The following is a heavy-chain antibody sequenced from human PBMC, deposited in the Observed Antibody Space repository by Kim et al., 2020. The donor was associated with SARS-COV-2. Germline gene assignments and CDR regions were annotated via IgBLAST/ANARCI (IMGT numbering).Heavy chain of an antibody. J-gene: IGHJ4*02. CDR1: GFTFSSYA. Sequence: GGSLRLSCAASGFTFSSYAMSWVRQAPGKGLEWVSAISGSGGSTYYADSVKGRFTISRDNSKNTRYLQMNSLRAEDTAVYYCAKGRGASSWYALYFDYWGQGTLVTVSS. CDR3: AKGRGASSWYALYFDY. V-gene: IGHV3-23*01. D-gene: IGHD6-13*01. CDR2: ISGSGGST.